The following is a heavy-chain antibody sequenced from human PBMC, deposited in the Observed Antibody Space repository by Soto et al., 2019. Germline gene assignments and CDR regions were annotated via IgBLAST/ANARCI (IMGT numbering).Heavy chain of an antibody. Sequence: QVQLVQSGAEVKRPGSSVKVSCKASGDTFNFYSINWVRQAPGVGLEWVGRVNPILSMSNYAKRFQGRVTMTADKYKSTAYMALRSLRSEDTAIYYCASSYGSGYRAFDYWGQGALVTVSS. J-gene: IGHJ4*02. V-gene: IGHV1-69*02. CDR1: GDTFNFYS. CDR2: VNPILSMS. D-gene: IGHD3-10*01. CDR3: ASSYGSGYRAFDY.